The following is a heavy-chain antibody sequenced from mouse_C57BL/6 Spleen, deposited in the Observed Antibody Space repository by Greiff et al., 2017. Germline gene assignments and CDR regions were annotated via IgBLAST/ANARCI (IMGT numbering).Heavy chain of an antibody. CDR3: ASGAAYYSNYVRDY. Sequence: VQLQQPGAELVKPGASVKLSCKASGYTFTSYWMHWVKQRPGQGLEWIGMIHPNSGSTNYNEKFKSKATLTVDKSSSTAYMQLSSLTSEDSAVYYCASGAAYYSNYVRDYWGQGTTLTVSS. D-gene: IGHD2-5*01. CDR2: IHPNSGST. V-gene: IGHV1-64*01. J-gene: IGHJ2*01. CDR1: GYTFTSYW.